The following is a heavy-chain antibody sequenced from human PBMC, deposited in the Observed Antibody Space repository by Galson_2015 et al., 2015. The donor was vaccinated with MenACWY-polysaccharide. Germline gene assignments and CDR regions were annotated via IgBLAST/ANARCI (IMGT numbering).Heavy chain of an antibody. J-gene: IGHJ4*02. CDR3: ASQGIAVAGVIDY. Sequence: CAISGDSVSSNNAAWNRIRQSPSRGLEWLGRTYYRSKWYKYYAASVKSRITINVDTSKNQFSLQLTSVTPEDTAMYYCASQGIAVAGVIDYWGQGILVTVSS. CDR1: GDSVSSNNAA. D-gene: IGHD6-19*01. V-gene: IGHV6-1*01. CDR2: TYYRSKWYK.